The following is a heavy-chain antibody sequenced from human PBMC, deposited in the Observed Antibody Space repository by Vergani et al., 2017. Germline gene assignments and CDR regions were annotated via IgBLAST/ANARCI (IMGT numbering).Heavy chain of an antibody. CDR2: INHSGST. J-gene: IGHJ6*03. D-gene: IGHD2-2*02. V-gene: IGHV4-34*01. CDR3: ARGGYCSSTSCYKRGYYYYYMDV. CDR1: GGSFSGYY. Sequence: QVQLQQWGAGLLKPSETLSLTCAVYGGSFSGYYWSWIRQPPGKGLEWIGEINHSGSTNYNPSLKSRVTISVDTSKNRFSLKLSSVTAADTAVYYCARGGYCSSTSCYKRGYYYYYMDVWGKGTTVTVSS.